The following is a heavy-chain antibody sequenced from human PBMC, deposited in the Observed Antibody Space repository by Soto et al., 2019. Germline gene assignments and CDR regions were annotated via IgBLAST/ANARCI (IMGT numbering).Heavy chain of an antibody. Sequence: GGSLRLSCAASGFTFSNAWMSWVRQAPGKGLEWVGRIKSKTDGGTTDYAAPVKGRFTISRDDSKNTLYLQMNSLKTEDTAVYYCTTEAYYDYIWGSYRLVDYWGQGTLVTVSS. D-gene: IGHD3-16*02. CDR1: GFTFSNAW. J-gene: IGHJ4*02. V-gene: IGHV3-15*01. CDR2: IKSKTDGGTT. CDR3: TTEAYYDYIWGSYRLVDY.